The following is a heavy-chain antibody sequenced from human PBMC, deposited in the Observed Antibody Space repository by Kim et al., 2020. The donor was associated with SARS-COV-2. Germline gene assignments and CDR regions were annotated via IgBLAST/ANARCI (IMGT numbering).Heavy chain of an antibody. V-gene: IGHV3-11*01. D-gene: IGHD4-17*01. CDR3: ARGDYGGISGAFDI. Sequence: ADSVKGRFTISRDNAKNSLYLQMNTLRAEDTAVYYCARGDYGGISGAFDIWGQGTMVTVSS. J-gene: IGHJ3*02.